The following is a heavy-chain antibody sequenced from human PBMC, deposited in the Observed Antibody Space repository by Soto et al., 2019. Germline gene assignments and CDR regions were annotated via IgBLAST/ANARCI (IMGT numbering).Heavy chain of an antibody. D-gene: IGHD1-20*01. CDR1: GFTFSTSA. V-gene: IGHV3-23*01. CDR2: ISGTGATT. CDR3: AKQTITAGMKYFDP. J-gene: IGHJ5*02. Sequence: GGSLRLSCAASGFTFSTSAMSWVRQAPGKGLEWVSAISGTGATTLYADSVEGRFSISXXXXXXMXYXQXXXLRVXDTAVDYCAKQTITAGMKYFDPWGQGALVTVSS.